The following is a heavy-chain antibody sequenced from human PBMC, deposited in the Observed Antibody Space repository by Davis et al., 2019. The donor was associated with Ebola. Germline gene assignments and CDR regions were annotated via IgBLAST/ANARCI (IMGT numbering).Heavy chain of an antibody. CDR1: GGTFSSYA. J-gene: IGHJ4*02. CDR3: ATRAAAGTQFDY. Sequence: SVKVSCKASGGTFSSYAISWVRQAPRQGLEWMGGIIPIFGTANYAQKFQGRVTITADKSTSTAYMELSSLRSEDTAVYYCATRAAAGTQFDYWGQGTLVTVSS. V-gene: IGHV1-69*06. D-gene: IGHD6-13*01. CDR2: IIPIFGTA.